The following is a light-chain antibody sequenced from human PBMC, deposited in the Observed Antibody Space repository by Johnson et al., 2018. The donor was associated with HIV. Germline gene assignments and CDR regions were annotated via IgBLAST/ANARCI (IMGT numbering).Light chain of an antibody. CDR1: SSNIGNNY. J-gene: IGLJ1*01. V-gene: IGLV1-51*02. CDR2: ENN. CDR3: GTWDISLSAGGV. Sequence: QSVLTQPPSVSAAPGQKVTISCSGSSSNIGNNYVSWYQQLPGTAPKLLIYENNKRPSGIPDRFSGSKSGTSATLGITRLQTGDEADYYCGTWDISLSAGGVVGPGTKATVL.